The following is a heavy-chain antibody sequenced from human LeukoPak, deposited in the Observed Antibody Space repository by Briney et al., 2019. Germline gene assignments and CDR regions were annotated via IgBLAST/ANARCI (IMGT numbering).Heavy chain of an antibody. CDR3: AKGEDYYDSSGYYPSS. V-gene: IGHV3-23*01. Sequence: GGSLRLSCAASGFTFSSYAMSWVRQAPGKGLEWVSAISGSGGSTYYADSAKGRFTISRDNSKNTLYLQMNSLRAEDTAVYYCAKGEDYYDSSGYYPSSWGQGTLVTVSS. CDR2: ISGSGGST. CDR1: GFTFSSYA. J-gene: IGHJ4*02. D-gene: IGHD3-22*01.